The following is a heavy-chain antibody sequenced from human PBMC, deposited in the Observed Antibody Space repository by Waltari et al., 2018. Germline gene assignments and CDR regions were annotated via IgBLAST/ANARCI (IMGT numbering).Heavy chain of an antibody. Sequence: EVQLVESGGGLVQPGGSLRLSCVASGFTFSHYWITWVRQAPGQGLEWGASIKEDGSENHYVDSGKGRFTISRDNAENSVNLQMNSLRAEDTAVYYCTRDPLRRYDYWGQGTLVTVSS. CDR1: GFTFSHYW. D-gene: IGHD3-16*01. J-gene: IGHJ4*02. V-gene: IGHV3-7*01. CDR3: TRDPLRRYDY. CDR2: IKEDGSEN.